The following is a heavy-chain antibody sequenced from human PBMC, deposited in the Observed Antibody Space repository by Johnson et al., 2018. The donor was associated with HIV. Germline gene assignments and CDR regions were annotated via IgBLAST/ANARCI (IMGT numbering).Heavy chain of an antibody. V-gene: IGHV3-15*01. J-gene: IGHJ3*02. CDR3: PTEELERPHDAFDI. CDR2: IKSKTDGGTT. Sequence: VQLVESGGGLVKPGGSLRLSCAASGFTFSNAWMSWVRQAPGKGLEWVGRIKSKTDGGTTDYAAPVKGSFTISRGYSKNTLYLQMNSLKTEDTAVYYCPTEELERPHDAFDIWGQGTMVTVSS. CDR1: GFTFSNAW. D-gene: IGHD1-1*01.